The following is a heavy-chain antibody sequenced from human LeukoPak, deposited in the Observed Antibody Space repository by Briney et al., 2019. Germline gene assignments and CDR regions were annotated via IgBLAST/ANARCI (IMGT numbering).Heavy chain of an antibody. CDR2: IYHSGST. D-gene: IGHD2-15*01. J-gene: IGHJ5*02. V-gene: IGHV4-38-2*01. CDR1: GYSIGSGYY. CDR3: ARRGSKSGWFDP. Sequence: SETLSLTCAASGYSIGSGYYWGWIRQSPGKGLEWIGSIYHSGSTYYNPSLKSRVTISVDTSKNQFSLKLSSVTAADTAVYYCARRGSKSGWFDPWGQGTLVTVSS.